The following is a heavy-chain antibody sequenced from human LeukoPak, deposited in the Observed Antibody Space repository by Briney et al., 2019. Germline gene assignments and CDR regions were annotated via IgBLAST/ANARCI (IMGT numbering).Heavy chain of an antibody. D-gene: IGHD1-14*01. J-gene: IGHJ1*01. V-gene: IGHV3-23*01. Sequence: PGGPLRLSCAASGFTFSSYAMSWVRQAPGKGLEWVSAISGSGGSTYYADSVKGRFTISRDNSKNTLYLQMNSLRAEDTAVYYCAKPGPRRRLFVEYFQHWGQGTLVTVSS. CDR1: GFTFSSYA. CDR3: AKPGPRRRLFVEYFQH. CDR2: ISGSGGST.